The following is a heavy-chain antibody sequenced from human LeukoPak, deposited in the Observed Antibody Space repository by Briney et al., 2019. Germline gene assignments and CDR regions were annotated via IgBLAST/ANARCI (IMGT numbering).Heavy chain of an antibody. Sequence: GGSLRLSCAASGFTFSSYGMHWVRQAPGKGLEWVAVISYDGSNKYYADSVKGRFTISRDNSKNTLYLQMNSLRAEDTAVYYCAKDRRGYYYDSSGYHYFDYWGQGTLVTVSS. V-gene: IGHV3-30*18. CDR2: ISYDGSNK. CDR1: GFTFSSYG. CDR3: AKDRRGYYYDSSGYHYFDY. J-gene: IGHJ4*02. D-gene: IGHD3-22*01.